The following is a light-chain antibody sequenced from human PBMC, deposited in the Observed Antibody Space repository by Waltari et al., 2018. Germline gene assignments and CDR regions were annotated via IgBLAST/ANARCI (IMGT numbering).Light chain of an antibody. Sequence: IVMTQSPATLSVSPGERATLSCRASQSVSSDLAWYQQKPGQAPRLLIYGVSTRATGIPARFSGSGSGTEFTLTISSLRSEDFALYYCQQYNSWPITFGQGTRLEIK. CDR2: GVS. V-gene: IGKV3-15*01. CDR3: QQYNSWPIT. J-gene: IGKJ5*01. CDR1: QSVSSD.